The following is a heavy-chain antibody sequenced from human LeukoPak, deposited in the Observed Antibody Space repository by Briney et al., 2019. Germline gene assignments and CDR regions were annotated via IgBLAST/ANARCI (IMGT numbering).Heavy chain of an antibody. V-gene: IGHV3-23*01. J-gene: IGHJ4*02. D-gene: IGHD6-19*01. CDR3: AKVGGYSSGWYFGY. Sequence: GGSLRLSCAGSGFSFSSYGMHWVRQAPGKGLEWVSAISGSGGSTYYADSVKGRFTISRDNSKNTLYLQMNSLRAEDTAVYYCAKVGGYSSGWYFGYWGQGTLVTVSS. CDR2: ISGSGGST. CDR1: GFSFSSYG.